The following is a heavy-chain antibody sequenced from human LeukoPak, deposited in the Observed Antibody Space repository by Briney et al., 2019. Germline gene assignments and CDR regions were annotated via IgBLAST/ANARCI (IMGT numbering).Heavy chain of an antibody. J-gene: IGHJ4*02. CDR1: GGTFSSYA. D-gene: IGHD3-22*01. CDR2: INAGNGNT. Sequence: ASVKVSCKASGGTFSSYAFSWVRQAPGQRLEWMGWINAGNGNTKYSQKFQGRVTITRDTSASTAYMELSSLRSEDTAVYYCARYYDSSGYWEIDYWGQGTLVTVSS. V-gene: IGHV1-3*01. CDR3: ARYYDSSGYWEIDY.